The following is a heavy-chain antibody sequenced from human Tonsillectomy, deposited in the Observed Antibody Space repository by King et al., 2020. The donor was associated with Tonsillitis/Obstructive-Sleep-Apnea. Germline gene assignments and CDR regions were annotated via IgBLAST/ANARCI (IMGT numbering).Heavy chain of an antibody. V-gene: IGHV3-43*02. D-gene: IGHD1-7*01. J-gene: IGHJ3*02. CDR3: AKQLPTGAFDI. Sequence: EVQLVQSGGGVVQPGGSLRLSCAASGFTFDDYAMHWVRQAPGKGLEWVSLISRDGGSTYYADSVKGRFTISRDNSKNSLYLQMNSLRTEDTAFYYCAKQLPTGAFDIWGLGTMVTVSS. CDR2: ISRDGGST. CDR1: GFTFDDYA.